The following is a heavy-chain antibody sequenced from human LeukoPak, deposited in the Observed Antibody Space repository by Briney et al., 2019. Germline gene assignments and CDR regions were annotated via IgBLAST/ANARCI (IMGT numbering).Heavy chain of an antibody. CDR1: GGSISSGDYY. D-gene: IGHD3-9*01. V-gene: IGHV4-30-4*01. CDR3: ARDGYFIGFDY. CDR2: IYYSGST. Sequence: SETLSLTCTVSGGSISSGDYYWSWIRQPPGKGLEWIGYIYYSGSTYYNPSLKSRLSISVDTSNNQFSLKLSSVTAADTAVYYCARDGYFIGFDYWGQGTLVTVSS. J-gene: IGHJ4*02.